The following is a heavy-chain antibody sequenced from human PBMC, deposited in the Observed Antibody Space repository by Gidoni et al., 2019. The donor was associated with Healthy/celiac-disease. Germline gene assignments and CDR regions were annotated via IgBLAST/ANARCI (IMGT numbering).Heavy chain of an antibody. Sequence: QVQLQESLPGLFQHSQTLSPPCPVSGGSISSGAYYWSCIRQPPGKGPEWIGYIYYSGSTYYNPSLKSRVTISVYTSKNQFSLKLSSVTAADTAVYYCARALPYYYGSGSYYFDYWGQGTLVTVSS. CDR3: ARALPYYYGSGSYYFDY. V-gene: IGHV4-30-4*01. D-gene: IGHD3-10*01. J-gene: IGHJ4*02. CDR2: IYYSGST. CDR1: GGSISSGAYY.